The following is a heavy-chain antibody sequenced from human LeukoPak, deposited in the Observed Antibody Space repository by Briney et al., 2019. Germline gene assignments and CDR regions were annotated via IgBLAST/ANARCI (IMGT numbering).Heavy chain of an antibody. CDR1: GFTFSSYA. J-gene: IGHJ4*02. V-gene: IGHV3-23*01. D-gene: IGHD6-13*01. CDR2: ISGSDGSA. CDR3: AKAGHSSSWAWADY. Sequence: PGGSLRLSCAASGFTFSSYAMSWVRQAPGKGLEWVSVISGSDGSAYYADSVKGRFTISRDNSKNTLFLQMNSLRAEDTALYYCAKAGHSSSWAWADYWGQGTLVTVSS.